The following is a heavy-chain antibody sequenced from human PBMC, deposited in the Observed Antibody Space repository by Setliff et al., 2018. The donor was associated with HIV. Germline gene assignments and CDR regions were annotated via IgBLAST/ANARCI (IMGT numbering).Heavy chain of an antibody. D-gene: IGHD2-2*01. Sequence: KVSCKASGGTFSNYGMSWVRQAPGQGLEWMGGIIPISGTNYAQKFRGRVTITTDESTSTAYMELSGLRSEDTAVYYCARDFGGYCSSMSCPGLFDPWGQGTLVTVSS. CDR1: GGTFSNYG. CDR3: ARDFGGYCSSMSCPGLFDP. CDR2: IIPISGT. J-gene: IGHJ5*02. V-gene: IGHV1-69*05.